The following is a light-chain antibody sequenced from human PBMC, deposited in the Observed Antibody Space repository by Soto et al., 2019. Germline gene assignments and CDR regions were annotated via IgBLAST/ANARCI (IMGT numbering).Light chain of an antibody. CDR1: QSVSTN. CDR2: GAS. CDR3: HQYNNWPPYT. J-gene: IGKJ2*01. V-gene: IGKV3-15*01. Sequence: EIVMTQSPATLSVFPGERATLSCRASQSVSTNLAWYQQKPGQAPRLLIYGASARATGIPARFSGSGSGTEFTLTISSLQSEDFAVYSCHQYNNWPPYTFGQVTKLEIK.